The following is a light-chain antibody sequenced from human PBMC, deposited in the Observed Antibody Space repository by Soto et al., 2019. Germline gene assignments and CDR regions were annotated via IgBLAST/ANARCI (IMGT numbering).Light chain of an antibody. CDR3: QQYNSYWRT. CDR2: GAS. V-gene: IGKV3-20*01. Sequence: EIVLTQSPGTLSLSPGERATLSCRASQNIGSTYLAWYQQKLGQAPRLLIYGASSRAPGIPDRFSGSGSGTDFTLTISSLQPDDFATYYCQQYNSYWRTFGQGTKVEIK. J-gene: IGKJ1*01. CDR1: QNIGSTY.